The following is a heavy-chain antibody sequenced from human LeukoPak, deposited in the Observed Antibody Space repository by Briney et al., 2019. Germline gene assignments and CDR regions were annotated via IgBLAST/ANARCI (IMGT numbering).Heavy chain of an antibody. J-gene: IGHJ4*02. CDR3: ASSIAAAGTGFDY. CDR2: IYYSGST. CDR1: GGSISSYY. D-gene: IGHD6-13*01. V-gene: IGHV4-59*01. Sequence: SETLSLTCTVSGGSISSYYWSWIRQPPGKGLERIGYIYYSGSTNYNPPLKSRVTISVDTSKNQFSLKLSSVTAADTAVYYCASSIAAAGTGFDYWGQGTLVTVSS.